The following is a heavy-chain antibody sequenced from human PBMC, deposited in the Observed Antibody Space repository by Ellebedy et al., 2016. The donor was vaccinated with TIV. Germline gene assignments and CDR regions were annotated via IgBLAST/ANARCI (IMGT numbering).Heavy chain of an antibody. CDR2: INQLGSQS. V-gene: IGHV3-7*01. J-gene: IGHJ3*02. CDR3: ATDGSYGDYLSPSHAFAI. D-gene: IGHD4-17*01. CDR1: RFSFSNYW. Sequence: GESLKISCAASRFSFSNYWMTWVRQAPGKGLEWVANINQLGSQSYYVDSVKGRFTISRDNAKNSLFLQMNTLRAEDTAIYYCATDGSYGDYLSPSHAFAIWGQGTMVTVSS.